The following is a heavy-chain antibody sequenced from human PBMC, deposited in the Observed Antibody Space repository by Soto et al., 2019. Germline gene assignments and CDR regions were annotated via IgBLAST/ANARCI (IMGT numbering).Heavy chain of an antibody. CDR3: ARDRIGYDSSGYYGVDWPDAFDI. J-gene: IGHJ3*02. CDR2: INPSGGST. Sequence: ASVKVSCKASGYTFTSYYIHWVRQAPGQGLEWMGIINPSGGSTSYAQKFQGRVTMTRDTSTSTVYMELSSLRSEDTAVYYCARDRIGYDSSGYYGVDWPDAFDIWGQGTMVTVSS. CDR1: GYTFTSYY. V-gene: IGHV1-46*01. D-gene: IGHD3-22*01.